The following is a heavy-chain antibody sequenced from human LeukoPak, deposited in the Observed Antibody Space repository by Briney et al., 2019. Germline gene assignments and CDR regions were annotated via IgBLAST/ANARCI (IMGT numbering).Heavy chain of an antibody. CDR2: ISGSGGST. V-gene: IGHV3-23*01. J-gene: IGHJ4*02. CDR1: GFTFSSYA. CDR3: AKLLGTMIVVVPDY. D-gene: IGHD3-22*01. Sequence: GGSLRLSCAASGFTFSSYAMSWVRQAPGKGLEWVSAISGSGGSTYYADSVKGRFTISRDNSKNTLYLQMNSPRAEDTALYYCAKLLGTMIVVVPDYWGQGTLVTVSS.